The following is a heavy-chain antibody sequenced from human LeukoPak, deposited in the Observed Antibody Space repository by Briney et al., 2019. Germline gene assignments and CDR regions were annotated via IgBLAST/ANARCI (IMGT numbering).Heavy chain of an antibody. CDR1: GFTVSSNY. V-gene: IGHV3-23*01. CDR3: AKYYDSSGYYYDAFDI. Sequence: GGSLRLSCAASGFTVSSNYMSWVRQAPGKGLEWVSAISGSGGSTYYADSVKGRFTISRDNSKNTLYLQMNSLRAEDTAVYYCAKYYDSSGYYYDAFDIWGQGTMVTVSS. D-gene: IGHD3-22*01. J-gene: IGHJ3*02. CDR2: ISGSGGST.